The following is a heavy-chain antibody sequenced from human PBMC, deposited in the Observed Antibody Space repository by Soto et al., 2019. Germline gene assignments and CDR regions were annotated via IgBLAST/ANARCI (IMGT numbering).Heavy chain of an antibody. CDR3: ARGRYNWNYRTGGAYNWFDP. CDR1: GGSFSGYY. Sequence: QVQLQQWGAGLLKPSETLSLTCAVYGGSFSGYYWSWIRQPPGKGLEWIGEINPSGSTNYNPSLTCRVPISVDRSTNQFSLKLSSVTAADTAVYYCARGRYNWNYRTGGAYNWFDPWGQGTLVTVSS. J-gene: IGHJ5*02. V-gene: IGHV4-34*01. CDR2: INPSGST. D-gene: IGHD1-7*01.